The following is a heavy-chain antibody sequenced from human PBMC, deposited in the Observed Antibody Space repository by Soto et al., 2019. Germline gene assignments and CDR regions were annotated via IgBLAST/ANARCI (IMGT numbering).Heavy chain of an antibody. Sequence: QVQLVQSAAEVRKPGASVKVSCRTSGYSFTTYLMHWVRQAPGQGLEWMGILNPTAGRTSYSEKFQGRVTMTSDASTSTAYMELTGLRSDDTAHYYCARDLTIVPATHPRLENYGMDVWGQGTTVIVSS. CDR1: GYSFTTYL. J-gene: IGHJ6*02. CDR2: LNPTAGRT. D-gene: IGHD2-2*01. V-gene: IGHV1-46*01. CDR3: ARDLTIVPATHPRLENYGMDV.